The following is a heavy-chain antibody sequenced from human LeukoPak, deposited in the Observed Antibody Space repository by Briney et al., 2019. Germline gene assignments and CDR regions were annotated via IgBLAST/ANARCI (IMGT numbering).Heavy chain of an antibody. D-gene: IGHD3-22*01. J-gene: IGHJ4*02. CDR3: AKSFYDSGGYYGIIDY. CDR2: ISYDGTHT. CDR1: GFTFNSYS. V-gene: IGHV3-30*18. Sequence: GGSLRLSCAASGFTFNSYSMYWVRQVPGKGLEWVAVISYDGTHTYYADSVKGRFTISRDNSKNTLHLQMNGLRVEDAALYYCAKSFYDSGGYYGIIDYWGQGTLVTDSS.